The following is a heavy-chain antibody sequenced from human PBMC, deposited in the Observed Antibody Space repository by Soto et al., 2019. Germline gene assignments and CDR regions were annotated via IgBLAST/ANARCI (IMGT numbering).Heavy chain of an antibody. Sequence: SVKVSCKASGGTFSSYAISWVRQAPGQGLEWMGGIIPIFGTANYAQKFQGRVTITADKSTSTAYMELSSLRSEDTAVYYCARGYCSGGSCYWPYYYGMDVWGQGTTVTVSS. CDR1: GGTFSSYA. V-gene: IGHV1-69*06. D-gene: IGHD2-15*01. CDR2: IIPIFGTA. J-gene: IGHJ6*02. CDR3: ARGYCSGGSCYWPYYYGMDV.